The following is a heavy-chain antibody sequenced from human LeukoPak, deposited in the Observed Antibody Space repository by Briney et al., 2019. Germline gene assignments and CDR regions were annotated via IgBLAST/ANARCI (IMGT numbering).Heavy chain of an antibody. V-gene: IGHV3-21*01. CDR1: GFTFSSYS. J-gene: IGHJ4*02. D-gene: IGHD3-10*01. Sequence: GGSLRLSCAASGFTFSSYSMNWVRQAPGKGLEWVSSISSSSSYIYYADSVKGRFTISRDNAKNSLYLQMNSLRAEDTAVYYCARAYGSGSYPFDYWGQGTLVTVSS. CDR3: ARAYGSGSYPFDY. CDR2: ISSSSSYI.